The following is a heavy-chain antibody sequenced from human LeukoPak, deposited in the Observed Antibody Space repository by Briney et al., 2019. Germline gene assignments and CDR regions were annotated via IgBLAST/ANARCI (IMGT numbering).Heavy chain of an antibody. J-gene: IGHJ4*02. V-gene: IGHV1-46*01. D-gene: IGHD5-24*01. CDR2: INPIGGST. Sequence: ASVKVSCKASGDTFTNFYFHWVRQAPAPGLEWLGLINPIGGSTVYAERFQGRLTMTRDTSTRTVYMELSSLGSGDTAVYYCANSKWLQSPFDSWGQGTLVTVSS. CDR1: GDTFTNFY. CDR3: ANSKWLQSPFDS.